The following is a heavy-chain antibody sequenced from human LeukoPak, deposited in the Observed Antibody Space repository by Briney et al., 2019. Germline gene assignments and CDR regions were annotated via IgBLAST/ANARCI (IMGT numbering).Heavy chain of an antibody. CDR2: ISGSGGST. Sequence: GGSLRLSCAASGFTFSSYAMSWVRQAPGKGLEWVSAISGSGGSTYYADSVKGRFTISRDNSKNTLYLQMDSLRAEDTAVYYCAKSGGLYYYGSGSYSDWGQGTPVTVSS. D-gene: IGHD3-10*01. J-gene: IGHJ4*02. V-gene: IGHV3-23*01. CDR1: GFTFSSYA. CDR3: AKSGGLYYYGSGSYSD.